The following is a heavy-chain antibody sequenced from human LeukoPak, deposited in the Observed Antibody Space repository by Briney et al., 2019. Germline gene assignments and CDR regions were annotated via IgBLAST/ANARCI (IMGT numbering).Heavy chain of an antibody. V-gene: IGHV4-39*02. CDR1: GGSISSSSYY. CDR2: IYYSGST. J-gene: IGHJ6*03. Sequence: PSETLSLTCTVSGGSISSSSYYWGWIRQPPGKGLEWIGSIYYSGSTYYNQSPKSRVTISVDTSKNQFSLKLSSVTAADTAVYYCARDSLLWFGDRYYMDVWGKGTTVTVSS. CDR3: ARDSLLWFGDRYYMDV. D-gene: IGHD3-10*01.